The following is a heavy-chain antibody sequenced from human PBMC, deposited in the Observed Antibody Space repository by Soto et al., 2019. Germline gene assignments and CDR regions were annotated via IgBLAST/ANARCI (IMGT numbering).Heavy chain of an antibody. CDR2: IMPVSRRP. CDR3: SRDKDRLQLGVNYYYILDV. J-gene: IGHJ6*02. D-gene: IGHD1-1*01. CDR1: GGTFRTSA. V-gene: IGHV1-69*12. Sequence: QVQLVQSGAEVKKPGSSVKVSCKASGGTFRTSAVRWVRQAPGQGLEWVGGIMPVSRRPKYAQNIQGRVTVTADESTSTAYMELSSLKSDDTAVYYCSRDKDRLQLGVNYYYILDVWGQGTAVTVSS.